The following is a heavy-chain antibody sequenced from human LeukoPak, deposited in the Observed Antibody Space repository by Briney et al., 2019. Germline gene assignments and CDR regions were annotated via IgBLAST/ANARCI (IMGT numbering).Heavy chain of an antibody. D-gene: IGHD3-22*01. CDR3: ARDKPYYYDSSGYYVDY. CDR1: GYTFTSYD. V-gene: IGHV1-8*03. Sequence: GASVKVSCKASGYTFTSYDINWVRQATGQGLEWMGWMNPNSGNTGYAQKFQGRVTITRNTSISTAYMELSSLRSEDTAVYYCARDKPYYYDSSGYYVDYWGQGTLVTVSS. J-gene: IGHJ4*02. CDR2: MNPNSGNT.